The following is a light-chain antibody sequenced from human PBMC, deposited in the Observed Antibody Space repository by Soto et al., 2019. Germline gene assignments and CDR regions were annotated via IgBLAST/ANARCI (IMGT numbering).Light chain of an antibody. CDR2: GAS. J-gene: IGKJ4*01. CDR1: QSVRSSE. CDR3: QQYGSSPLT. V-gene: IGKV3-20*01. Sequence: EIVLTQSPGTLSLSPGERATLSCRASQSVRSSELAWYQQKPGQAPRLLIYGASTRATAIPDRVSGSGSGTAFTLTVRRLEPEDFAVYYCQQYGSSPLTFGGGTKVEFK.